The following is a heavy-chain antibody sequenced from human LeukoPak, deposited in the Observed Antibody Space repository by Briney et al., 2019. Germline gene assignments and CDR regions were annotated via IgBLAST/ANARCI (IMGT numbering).Heavy chain of an antibody. CDR2: INPNSGGT. CDR3: ARGHDFWSGYYTYY. J-gene: IGHJ4*02. CDR1: GYTFTGYY. D-gene: IGHD3-3*01. V-gene: IGHV1-2*02. Sequence: ASVKVSCKASGYTFTGYYMHWVRQAPGQGLEWMGWINPNSGGTNYAQKFQGRVTMTRDTSISTAYMELSRLRSDDTAVYYCARGHDFWSGYYTYYWGQGTLVTVSS.